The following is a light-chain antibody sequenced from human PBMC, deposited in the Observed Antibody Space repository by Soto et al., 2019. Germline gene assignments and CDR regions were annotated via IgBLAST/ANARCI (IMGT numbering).Light chain of an antibody. CDR2: GAS. J-gene: IGKJ4*01. Sequence: EIVLTQSPGTLSLSPGERATLSCRASQSVTSYYLAWYQQKPGQAPRLLIYGASTRTTGIPARFSGGGAETDFTRTISSLQSEDFGVYYCQQYHNWPPFTFGGGTKVEIK. CDR1: QSVTSY. V-gene: IGKV3-15*01. CDR3: QQYHNWPPFT.